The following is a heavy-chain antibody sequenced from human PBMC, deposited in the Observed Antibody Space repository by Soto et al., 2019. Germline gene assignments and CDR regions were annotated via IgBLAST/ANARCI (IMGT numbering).Heavy chain of an antibody. CDR2: IKYSGTT. J-gene: IGHJ4*02. Sequence: SETLSLTCTVSGGSISSSRCHWGWIRQPPGKGLEWIASIKYSGTTFYNPSLKSRVTISVDTSKNQFSLKLSSVTAADTAVYYCARRIVATETFDYWGQGTLVTVSS. V-gene: IGHV4-39*07. D-gene: IGHD5-12*01. CDR1: GGSISSSRCH. CDR3: ARRIVATETFDY.